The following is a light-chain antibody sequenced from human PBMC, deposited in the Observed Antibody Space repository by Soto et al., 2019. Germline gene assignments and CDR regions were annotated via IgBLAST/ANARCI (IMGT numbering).Light chain of an antibody. J-gene: IGLJ1*01. CDR1: SSDFGGYNY. Sequence: QSVLTQPASVSGSPGQSITISCTGTSSDFGGYNYVSWYQQHPGKAPKLMIYDVSNRPSGVSNRFSGSKSGNTASLTISGLQAEDEADYYCSSYTSSSTLQVFGNGTKVTVL. CDR2: DVS. CDR3: SSYTSSSTLQV. V-gene: IGLV2-14*01.